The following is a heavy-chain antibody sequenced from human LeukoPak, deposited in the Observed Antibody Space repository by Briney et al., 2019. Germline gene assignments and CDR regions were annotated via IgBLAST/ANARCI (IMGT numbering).Heavy chain of an antibody. Sequence: GGSLRLSCTASGFTFSSYAMKWVRQAPGKGLEWVSAISGSGTDTFYADSVRGRFTISRDNSKNTLYLQMNSLRAEDTAVYYCARHRSSWLIDYWGQGTLVTVSS. D-gene: IGHD6-6*01. CDR3: ARHRSSWLIDY. CDR2: ISGSGTDT. CDR1: GFTFSSYA. J-gene: IGHJ4*02. V-gene: IGHV3-23*01.